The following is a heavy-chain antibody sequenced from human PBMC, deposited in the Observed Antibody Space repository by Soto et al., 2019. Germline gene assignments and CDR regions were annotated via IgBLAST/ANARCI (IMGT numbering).Heavy chain of an antibody. V-gene: IGHV4-61*01. Sequence: QVQLQESGPGLVKPSETLSLTCTVSGGSVSSGSYYWSWIQQPPGKGLEWIGYIYYSGSTNYNPSLKSRVTISVDTSKNQFSLKLSSVTAADTAVYYCARDRKFGVAAAGIDYWGQGTLVTVSS. J-gene: IGHJ4*02. CDR1: GGSVSSGSYY. CDR3: ARDRKFGVAAAGIDY. D-gene: IGHD6-13*01. CDR2: IYYSGST.